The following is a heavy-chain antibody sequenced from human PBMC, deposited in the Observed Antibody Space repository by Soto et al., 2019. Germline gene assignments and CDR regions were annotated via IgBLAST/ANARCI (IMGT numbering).Heavy chain of an antibody. CDR2: IYSGGST. CDR1: GFTVSSNS. V-gene: IGHV3-53*04. Sequence: EVQLVESGGGLVQPGGSLRLSCAASGFTVSSNSMSWVRQAPGKGLEWVSVIYSGGSTYYADSVKGRFTISRHNSKNTLYLQMNSLRAEDTAVYYCARAGYSGYDQYYFDYWGQGTLVTVSS. J-gene: IGHJ4*02. CDR3: ARAGYSGYDQYYFDY. D-gene: IGHD5-12*01.